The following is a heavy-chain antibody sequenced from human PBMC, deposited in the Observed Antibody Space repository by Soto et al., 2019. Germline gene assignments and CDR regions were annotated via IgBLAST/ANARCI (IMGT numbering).Heavy chain of an antibody. V-gene: IGHV4-4*02. CDR2: IYQSGSA. CDR1: GGSISSNSW. J-gene: IGHJ4*02. CDR3: ARRPGAFDC. D-gene: IGHD2-2*01. Sequence: QVQLQESGPGLVKPSGTLSLTCAVSGGSISSNSWWAWVRQPPGKGLEWIGEIYQSGSANYKPSLKSRVTISVDKSNNHFSLTLSSVTAADTAVYYCARRPGAFDCWGQGTLVTVSS.